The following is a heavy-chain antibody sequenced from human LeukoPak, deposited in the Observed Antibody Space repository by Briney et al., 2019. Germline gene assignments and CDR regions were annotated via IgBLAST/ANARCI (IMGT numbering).Heavy chain of an antibody. D-gene: IGHD4-17*01. V-gene: IGHV3-7*01. CDR2: IKQDGSEK. J-gene: IGHJ4*02. CDR1: GFTFSSHW. CDR3: ARDGGDPDYGDSYFDH. Sequence: GGSLRLSCAASGFTFSSHWMSWVRQAPGKGLEWVANIKQDGSEKYYVDFVKGRFTISRDNAKNSLYLQMNSLRVEDTAVYYCARDGGDPDYGDSYFDHRGQGTLVTVSS.